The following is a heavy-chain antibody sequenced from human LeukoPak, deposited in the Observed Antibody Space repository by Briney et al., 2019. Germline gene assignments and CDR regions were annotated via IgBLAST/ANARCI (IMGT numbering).Heavy chain of an antibody. CDR2: VSGSGGST. CDR1: GFTFSSYA. Sequence: GGSLRLSCAASGFTFSSYAMSWVRQAPGKGLEWVSTVSGSGGSTYYADSVKGRFTISRDNSKNTLYLQMNSLRAEDTALYYCAKDHVAAGSSYWGQGPWSPSPQ. J-gene: IGHJ4*02. CDR3: AKDHVAAGSSY. V-gene: IGHV3-23*01. D-gene: IGHD6-13*01.